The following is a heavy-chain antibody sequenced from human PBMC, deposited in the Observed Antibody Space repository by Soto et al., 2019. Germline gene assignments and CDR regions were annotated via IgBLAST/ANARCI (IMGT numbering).Heavy chain of an antibody. CDR1: GFTVSSNY. J-gene: IGHJ1*01. CDR2: IYSGGST. D-gene: IGHD6-13*01. V-gene: IGHV3-66*04. CDR3: ASHSSSWFPEYFQH. Sequence: GGSLRLSCAASGFTVSSNYMSWVRQAPGKGLEWVSVIYSGGSTYYADSVKGRFTISRDNSKNTLYLQMNSLRAEDTAVYYCASHSSSWFPEYFQHWGQGTLVTVSS.